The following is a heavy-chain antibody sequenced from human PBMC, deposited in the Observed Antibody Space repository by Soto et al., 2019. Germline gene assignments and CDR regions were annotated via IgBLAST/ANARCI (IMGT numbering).Heavy chain of an antibody. CDR1: GDSVSNGGYS. CDR3: ERDMHAGFTHYFDP. CDR2: IHHNGTT. J-gene: IGHJ5*02. D-gene: IGHD1-26*01. V-gene: IGHV4-61*08. Sequence: SETLSLTCTVAGDSVSNGGYSWNWIRQPPGKGLEWIAYIHHNGTTNYNPSLKSRVTMSVDTSKNQFSLKLNSVTAADTAVYYCERDMHAGFTHYFDPWGQGNMVTVPS.